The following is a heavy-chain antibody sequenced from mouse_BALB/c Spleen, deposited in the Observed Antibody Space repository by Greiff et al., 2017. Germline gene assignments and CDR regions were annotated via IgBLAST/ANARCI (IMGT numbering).Heavy chain of an antibody. J-gene: IGHJ3*01. Sequence: EVKVVESGGGLVQPGGSLRLSCATSGFTFTDYYMSWVRQPPGKALEWLGFIRNKANGYTTEYSASVKGRFTISSDNSQSILYLQMNTLRAEDSATYYCARDRGGDYDWFAYWGQGTLVTVSA. CDR1: GFTFTDYY. CDR2: IRNKANGYTT. V-gene: IGHV7-3*02. CDR3: ARDRGGDYDWFAY. D-gene: IGHD2-4*01.